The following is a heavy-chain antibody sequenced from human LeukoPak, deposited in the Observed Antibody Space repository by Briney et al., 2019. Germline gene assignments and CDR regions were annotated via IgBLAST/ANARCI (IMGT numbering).Heavy chain of an antibody. D-gene: IGHD1-26*01. CDR2: IYSGGST. CDR1: GFTVSSNY. Sequence: PGGSLRLSCAASGFTVSSNYMSWVRQAPGKELEWVSVIYSGGSTYYADSVKGRFTISRDNSKNTLYLQMNSLRAEDTAVYYCARGRSGSAWDLFDYWGQGTLMTVSS. CDR3: ARGRSGSAWDLFDY. J-gene: IGHJ4*02. V-gene: IGHV3-53*05.